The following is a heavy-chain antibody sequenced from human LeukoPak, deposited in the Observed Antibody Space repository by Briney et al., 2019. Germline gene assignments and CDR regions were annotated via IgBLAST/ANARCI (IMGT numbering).Heavy chain of an antibody. CDR2: ISGDGAST. CDR3: AKDSYVSGRPLHTFDV. CDR1: GFTFSSYA. V-gene: IGHV3-23*01. Sequence: PGGSLRLSCAPSGFTFSSYAMSWVRQAPGKGLEWVSGISGDGASTHYAESVKGQFTISRDNSQNTLFLQMNSLRVEDTAIYYCAKDSYVSGRPLHTFDVWGQGTMVTVSS. J-gene: IGHJ3*01. D-gene: IGHD3-10*01.